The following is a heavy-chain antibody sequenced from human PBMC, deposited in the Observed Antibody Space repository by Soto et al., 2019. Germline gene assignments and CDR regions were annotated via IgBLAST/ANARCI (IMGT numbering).Heavy chain of an antibody. CDR2: ISGSGGST. CDR1: GLTFSSYA. D-gene: IGHD3-3*01. Sequence: PGGSLRLSCAASGLTFSSYAMSWVRQDPGKGLEWVSAISGSGGSTYYADSVKGRFTISRDNSKNTLYLQMNSLRAEDTAVYYCAKAGITIFGVVIQYYFDYWGQGTLVTVSS. V-gene: IGHV3-23*01. J-gene: IGHJ4*02. CDR3: AKAGITIFGVVIQYYFDY.